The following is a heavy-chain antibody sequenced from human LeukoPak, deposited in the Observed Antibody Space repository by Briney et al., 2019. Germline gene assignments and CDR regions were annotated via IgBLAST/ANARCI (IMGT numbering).Heavy chain of an antibody. CDR1: GFTFSSYA. CDR3: AKDDGSGYYSGAFDI. Sequence: GGSLRLSCAASGFTFSSYAMSWVRQAPGKGLEWVSAISGSGGSTYYADSVKGRFTISKDNSKNTLYLQMNSLRAEDTAVYYCAKDDGSGYYSGAFDIWGQGTMVTVSS. J-gene: IGHJ3*02. V-gene: IGHV3-23*01. D-gene: IGHD3-22*01. CDR2: ISGSGGST.